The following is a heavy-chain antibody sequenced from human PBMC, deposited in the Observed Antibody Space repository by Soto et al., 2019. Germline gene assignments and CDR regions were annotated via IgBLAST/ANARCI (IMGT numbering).Heavy chain of an antibody. Sequence: EVQLVESGGGLVQPGGSLRLSCAASGFTLSTYWMHWVRQAPGKGLMWVSRINSDGRSTHYMDSVKGRFTISRDNAKNTLYLQMNSLSAKVTGEYYCARASYFIDCWGQGTLVTVSS. CDR1: GFTLSTYW. J-gene: IGHJ4*02. CDR3: ARASYFIDC. D-gene: IGHD2-8*01. V-gene: IGHV3-74*01. CDR2: INSDGRST.